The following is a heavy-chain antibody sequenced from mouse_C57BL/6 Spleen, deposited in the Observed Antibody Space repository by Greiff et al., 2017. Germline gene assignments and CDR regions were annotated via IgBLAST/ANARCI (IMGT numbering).Heavy chain of an antibody. Sequence: VQLKESGPELVKPGASVKIPCKASGYTFTDYNMDWVKQSHGKSLEWIGDINPNNGGTIYNQKFKGKATVTVDKSSSTAYMELRSLTSEDTAVYYCARRDYYGSSYAIDYWGQGTSVTVAS. D-gene: IGHD1-1*01. CDR2: INPNNGGT. J-gene: IGHJ4*01. V-gene: IGHV1-18*01. CDR1: GYTFTDYN. CDR3: ARRDYYGSSYAIDY.